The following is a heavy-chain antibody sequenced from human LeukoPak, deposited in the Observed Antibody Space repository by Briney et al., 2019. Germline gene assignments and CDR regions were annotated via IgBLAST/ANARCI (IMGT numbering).Heavy chain of an antibody. D-gene: IGHD4-17*01. CDR1: GGSFSGYY. V-gene: IGHV4-34*01. CDR3: ATGAGTVTTFY. J-gene: IGHJ4*02. Sequence: SETLSLTCAVYGGSFSGYYWSWIRQPPGKGREWIGEINHSGSTNYNPSLKSRVTVSVDTSKNQFSLKLSSVTAADTAVYYCATGAGTVTTFYWGQGTLVTVSS. CDR2: INHSGST.